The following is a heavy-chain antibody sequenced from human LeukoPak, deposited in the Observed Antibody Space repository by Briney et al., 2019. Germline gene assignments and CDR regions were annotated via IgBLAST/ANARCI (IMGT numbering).Heavy chain of an antibody. CDR1: AASISDSY. D-gene: IGHD5-12*01. CDR3: VRDSPRTSGLLDY. V-gene: IGHV4-4*07. J-gene: IGHJ4*02. CDR2: MFPGGST. Sequence: SETLSLTCTVSAASISDSYWSWIRQPAGKGLEWIGRMFPGGSTNYNPSLYSRVSMSVDTSKNQFSLRLTSVTAADTGVYYCVRDSPRTSGLLDYWGQGTLVAVSS.